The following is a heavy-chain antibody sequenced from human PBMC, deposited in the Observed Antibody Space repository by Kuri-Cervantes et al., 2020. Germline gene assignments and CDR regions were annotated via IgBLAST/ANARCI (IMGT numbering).Heavy chain of an antibody. CDR2: IYYSGCT. V-gene: IGHV4-61*08. D-gene: IGHD2-2*01. Sequence: ESLKISCTVSGGSISSGDYYWSWIRQPPGKGLEWIGYIYYSGCTNYNPSLKSRVTISVDTSKNQSSLKLSSVTAADTAVYYCARDVGYCSSTSCFNWFDPWGQGTLVTVSS. CDR3: ARDVGYCSSTSCFNWFDP. CDR1: GGSISSGDYY. J-gene: IGHJ5*02.